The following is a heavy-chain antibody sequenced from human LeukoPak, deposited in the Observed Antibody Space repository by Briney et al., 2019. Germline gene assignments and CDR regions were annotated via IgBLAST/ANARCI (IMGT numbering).Heavy chain of an antibody. CDR2: IKQDGSEK. CDR1: GFTFSSYW. D-gene: IGHD2-2*01. J-gene: IGHJ5*02. V-gene: IGHV3-7*01. Sequence: GGSLGLSCAASGFTFSSYWMSWVRQAPGKGLEWVANIKQDGSEKYYVDSVKGRFTISRDNAKNSLYLQMNSLRAEDTAVYYCAGSVYCSSTSCARFDPWGQGTLVTVSS. CDR3: AGSVYCSSTSCARFDP.